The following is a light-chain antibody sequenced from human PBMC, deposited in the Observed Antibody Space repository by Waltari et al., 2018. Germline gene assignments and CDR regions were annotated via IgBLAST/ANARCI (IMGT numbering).Light chain of an antibody. J-gene: IGLJ1*01. CDR1: SSDVGGYNH. Sequence: QSALTQPASVSGSPRQSITISSTGTSSDVGGYNHFSWYQQHPGKAPKLMIYEVTNRPSGVSNRFSGSKSGNTASLTISGLQAEDEADYYCSSKRSTSPYVFGTGTKVTVL. CDR2: EVT. V-gene: IGLV2-14*01. CDR3: SSKRSTSPYV.